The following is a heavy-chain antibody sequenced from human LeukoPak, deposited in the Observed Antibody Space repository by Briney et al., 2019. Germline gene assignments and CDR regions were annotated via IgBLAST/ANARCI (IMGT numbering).Heavy chain of an antibody. CDR3: ARDFRGYSYGWYDY. D-gene: IGHD5-18*01. CDR1: GYTFTSYA. Sequence: GASVKVSCKASGYTFTSYAMHWVRQAPGQRLEWMGWINAGNGNTKYSQEFQGRVTITRDTSASTAYMELSSLRSEDMAVYYCARDFRGYSYGWYDYWGQGTLVTVSS. CDR2: INAGNGNT. V-gene: IGHV1-3*03. J-gene: IGHJ4*02.